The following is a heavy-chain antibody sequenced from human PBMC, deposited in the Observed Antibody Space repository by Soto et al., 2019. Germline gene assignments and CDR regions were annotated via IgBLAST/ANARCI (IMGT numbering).Heavy chain of an antibody. V-gene: IGHV1-18*01. CDR1: VYTFNSYG. CDR2: ISAYNGNR. Sequence: ASVKVSCKASVYTFNSYGISWVRQDPGQGLEWMGWISAYNGNRNYAQKFQGRVTMTTDTSTSTAYMELRSLRSDDTAVYYCAKMEVWFGELTSYYYYYGMDVWGQGTTVTVSS. D-gene: IGHD3-10*01. J-gene: IGHJ6*02. CDR3: AKMEVWFGELTSYYYYYGMDV.